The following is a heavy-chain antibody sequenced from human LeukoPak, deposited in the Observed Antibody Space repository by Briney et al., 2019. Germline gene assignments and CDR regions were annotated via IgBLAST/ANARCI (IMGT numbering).Heavy chain of an antibody. J-gene: IGHJ5*02. CDR3: ARDGSGSGAKKEWFDP. V-gene: IGHV1-2*02. D-gene: IGHD1-26*01. CDR1: GYTFTVYY. Sequence: ASVKASCKASGYTFTVYYLQWVRQAPGQGLEWMGWINPNSGGTNYAQKFQGRVTMTRDTSISTAYMELSRLRSDDTAVYYCARDGSGSGAKKEWFDPWGQGTLVTVSS. CDR2: INPNSGGT.